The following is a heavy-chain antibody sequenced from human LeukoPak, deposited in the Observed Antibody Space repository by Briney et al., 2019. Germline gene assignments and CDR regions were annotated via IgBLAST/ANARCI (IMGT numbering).Heavy chain of an antibody. CDR1: GYTFTSYY. V-gene: IGHV1-46*01. Sequence: ASVKVSCKASGYTFTSYYMHWVRQAPGQGLEWMGIINPSGGSTSYAQKFQGRVTMTRDMSTSTVYMELSSLRSEDTAVYYCAKGGGVGAMIDYWGQGTLVTVSS. J-gene: IGHJ4*02. CDR2: INPSGGST. CDR3: AKGGGVGAMIDY. D-gene: IGHD1-26*01.